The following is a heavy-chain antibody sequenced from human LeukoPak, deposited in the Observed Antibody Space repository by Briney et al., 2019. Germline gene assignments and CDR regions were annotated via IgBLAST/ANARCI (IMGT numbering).Heavy chain of an antibody. CDR2: INSDGSST. Sequence: GGSLRLSCAASGFTFSSYWMHWVRQAPGKGLVWVSRINSDGSSTSYADSAKGRFTISRDNAKNTLFLQMNSLRAEDTAVYYCARAHIVVVPAAIRPLDYWGQGTLVTGSS. J-gene: IGHJ4*02. V-gene: IGHV3-74*01. D-gene: IGHD2-2*02. CDR1: GFTFSSYW. CDR3: ARAHIVVVPAAIRPLDY.